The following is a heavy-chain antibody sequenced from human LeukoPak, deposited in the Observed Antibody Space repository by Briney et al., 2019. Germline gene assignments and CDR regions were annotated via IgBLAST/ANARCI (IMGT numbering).Heavy chain of an antibody. V-gene: IGHV4-4*02. CDR2: IYHSGST. CDR1: GGSISSSNW. CDR3: ARQKTAIPWFGELYPYFDY. J-gene: IGHJ4*02. Sequence: SETLSLTCAVSGGSISSSNWWSWVRQPPGKGLEWIGEIYHSGSTNYNPSLKSRVTISVDKSKNQFSLKLSSVTAADTAVYYCARQKTAIPWFGELYPYFDYWGQGTLVTVSS. D-gene: IGHD3-10*01.